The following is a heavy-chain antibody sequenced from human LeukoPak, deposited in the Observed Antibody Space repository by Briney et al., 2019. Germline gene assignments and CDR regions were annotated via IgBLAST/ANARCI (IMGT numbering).Heavy chain of an antibody. Sequence: ASVKVSCKVSGYTLTELSVHWVRQAPGKGLEWMGGFDPEDGETIYAQKFQGRVTMTEDTSTDTAYMELSSLRSEDTAVYYCAGTMIVPDYYYGMDVWGQGTTVTVSS. J-gene: IGHJ6*02. CDR3: AGTMIVPDYYYGMDV. V-gene: IGHV1-24*01. CDR2: FDPEDGET. D-gene: IGHD3-22*01. CDR1: GYTLTELS.